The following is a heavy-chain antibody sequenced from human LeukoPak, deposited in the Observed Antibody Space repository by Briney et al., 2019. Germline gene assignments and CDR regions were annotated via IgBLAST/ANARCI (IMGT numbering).Heavy chain of an antibody. Sequence: SETLSLTCTVSGGXISSGGYYWSWIRQHPGKGLEWIGYIYYSGRTYYNPSLKSRVAISLETSKNQFSLKLSSVTAADTAVYYCARGPTSVVADYWGQGTLVTVSS. CDR3: ARGPTSVVADY. CDR1: GGXISSGGYY. V-gene: IGHV4-31*03. D-gene: IGHD2-21*01. CDR2: IYYSGRT. J-gene: IGHJ4*02.